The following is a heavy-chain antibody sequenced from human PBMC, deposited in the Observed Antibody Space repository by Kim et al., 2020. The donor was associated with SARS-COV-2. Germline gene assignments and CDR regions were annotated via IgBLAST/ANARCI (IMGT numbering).Heavy chain of an antibody. Sequence: GGSLRLSCAASGFTFSSYAMHWVRQAPGKGLEWVAVISYDGSNKYYADSVKGRFTISRDNSKNTLYLQMNSLRAEDTAVYYCARDLRRGFDYWGQGTLVT. CDR1: GFTFSSYA. J-gene: IGHJ4*02. V-gene: IGHV3-30*04. CDR2: ISYDGSNK. CDR3: ARDLRRGFDY. D-gene: IGHD3-10*01.